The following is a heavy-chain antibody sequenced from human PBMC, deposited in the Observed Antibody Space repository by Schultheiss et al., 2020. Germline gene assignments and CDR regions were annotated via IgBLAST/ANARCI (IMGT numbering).Heavy chain of an antibody. D-gene: IGHD5-24*01. CDR2: IYYSGST. CDR1: GGSFSGYY. J-gene: IGHJ4*02. CDR3: ARYSPRDDRDFDY. Sequence: SETLSLTCAVYGGSFSGYYWSWIRQPPGKGLEWIGYIYYSGSTNYNPSLKRRVTISVDTSKNQFSLRLISVTAADTAVYYCARYSPRDDRDFDYWGQGTLVTVS. V-gene: IGHV4-34*01.